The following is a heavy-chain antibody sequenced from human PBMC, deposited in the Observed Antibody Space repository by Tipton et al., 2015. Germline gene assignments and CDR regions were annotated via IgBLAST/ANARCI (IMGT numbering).Heavy chain of an antibody. J-gene: IGHJ4*02. D-gene: IGHD1-1*01. CDR1: GGTFSNYA. CDR2: IIPRYVTP. V-gene: IGHV1-69*06. CDR3: ARDMSGPRYRAGFDS. Sequence: QLVQSGPEVKKPGSSVKVSCKASGGTFSNYAISWVRQAPGQGLEWMGRIIPRYVTPNYAQKFQGRVTITADKSTTTAYMELSSLRSEDTAVYYCARDMSGPRYRAGFDSWGQGTLVTVSS.